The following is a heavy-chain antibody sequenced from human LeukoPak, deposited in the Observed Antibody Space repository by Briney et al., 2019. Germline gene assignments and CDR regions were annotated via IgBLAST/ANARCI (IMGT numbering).Heavy chain of an antibody. J-gene: IGHJ5*02. CDR1: GLTFSDYY. V-gene: IGHV3-11*01. Sequence: GGSLRLYCAASGLTFSDYYMSWIRQAPGKGLEWLSYINIGGTNTHYADSVKGRFTISRDNAKKSLYLEMTNLRAEDTAVYYCATDGAGFDTWGQGTLLTVSS. CDR2: INIGGTNT. CDR3: ATDGAGFDT.